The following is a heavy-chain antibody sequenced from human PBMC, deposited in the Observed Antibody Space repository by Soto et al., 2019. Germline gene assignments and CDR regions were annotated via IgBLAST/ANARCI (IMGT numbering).Heavy chain of an antibody. Sequence: EVQLLESGGGLVQPGGSLRLSCTASGFTFSNFAMSWVRQAPGKGLEWVSVISGNGAVTFYADSVKGRFTISRDNSKNTLFLQMNSLRAEDTAVYYCAKRRGYCSGNTCPARYFDLWGRSTLVTVSS. CDR3: AKRRGYCSGNTCPARYFDL. V-gene: IGHV3-23*01. D-gene: IGHD2-2*01. J-gene: IGHJ2*01. CDR1: GFTFSNFA. CDR2: ISGNGAVT.